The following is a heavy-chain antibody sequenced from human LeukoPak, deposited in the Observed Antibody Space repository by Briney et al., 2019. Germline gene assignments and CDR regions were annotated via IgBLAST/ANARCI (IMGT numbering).Heavy chain of an antibody. Sequence: GGSLRLSCAASGFTFSSYGMSWVRQAPGKGLEWVSAISGSGGSTYYADSVKGRFTISRDNSKNTLYLQMNSLRAEDTAVYYCAKSPTVTTDYFDYWGQGTLVTVSS. CDR2: ISGSGGST. V-gene: IGHV3-23*01. CDR3: AKSPTVTTDYFDY. CDR1: GFTFSSYG. D-gene: IGHD4-17*01. J-gene: IGHJ4*02.